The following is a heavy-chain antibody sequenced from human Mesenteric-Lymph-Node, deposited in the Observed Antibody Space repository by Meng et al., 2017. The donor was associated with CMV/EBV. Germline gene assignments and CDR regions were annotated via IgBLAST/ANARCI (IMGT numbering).Heavy chain of an antibody. CDR1: GFTFSSFG. J-gene: IGHJ6*02. CDR3: AKDKGLRRGSYYYGLDV. CDR2: IRYDGKNK. D-gene: IGHD3-10*01. Sequence: GGSLRLSCTASGFTFSSFGMHWVRQAPGKGLEWVAFIRYDGKNKYYAESVKGRFTISRDNSKNTVYLQINTLRGDETAVYYCAKDKGLRRGSYYYGLDVWGQGTTVTVSS. V-gene: IGHV3-30*02.